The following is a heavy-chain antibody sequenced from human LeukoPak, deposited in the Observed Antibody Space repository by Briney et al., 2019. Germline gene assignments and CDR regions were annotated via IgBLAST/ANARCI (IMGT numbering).Heavy chain of an antibody. CDR2: ISSSSSYI. Sequence: GGSLRLSCAASGFTFSSYSMNWVRQAPGKGLEWVSSISSSSSYIYYADSVKGRFTISRDNSKNTLYLQMNSLRAEDTAVYYCAKDRRWAVALDYWGQGTLVTVSS. CDR3: AKDRRWAVALDY. V-gene: IGHV3-21*04. CDR1: GFTFSSYS. D-gene: IGHD6-19*01. J-gene: IGHJ4*02.